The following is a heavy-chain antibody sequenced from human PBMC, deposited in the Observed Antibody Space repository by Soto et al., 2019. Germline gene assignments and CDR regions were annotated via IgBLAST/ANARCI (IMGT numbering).Heavy chain of an antibody. CDR1: GFTFSAYA. CDR3: AKGKYDASGSFYNNLDY. Sequence: CAASGFTFSAYAMSWVRQAPGKGLEWVSAISGRGDTTYDADSVKGRFSISRDNSKNTLYVQMNSLRAEDTAVYYCAKGKYDASGSFYNNLDYWGQGTVVTVSS. CDR2: ISGRGDTT. V-gene: IGHV3-23*01. D-gene: IGHD3-10*01. J-gene: IGHJ4*02.